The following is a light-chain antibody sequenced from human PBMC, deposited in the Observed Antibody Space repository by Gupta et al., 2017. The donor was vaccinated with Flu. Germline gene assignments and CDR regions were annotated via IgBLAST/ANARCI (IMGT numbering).Light chain of an antibody. Sequence: QTPATLSASVGDRVTSTGRASQSISSWVAWEQQTPGKAPKLLLYRTSTLKTGVQSRFSGRGSGTELSLTSSSLQTDDFGTCYCQQYNSFTFGPGTKVDMK. J-gene: IGKJ3*01. CDR1: QSISSW. CDR2: RTS. CDR3: QQYNSFT. V-gene: IGKV1-5*03.